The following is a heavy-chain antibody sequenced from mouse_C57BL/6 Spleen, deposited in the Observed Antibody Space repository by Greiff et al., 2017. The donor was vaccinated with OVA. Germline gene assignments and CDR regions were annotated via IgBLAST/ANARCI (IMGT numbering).Heavy chain of an antibody. J-gene: IGHJ1*03. CDR2: ISDGGSYT. CDR1: GFTFSSYA. V-gene: IGHV5-4*01. D-gene: IGHD1-1*01. Sequence: EVQLQQSGGGLVKPGGSLKLSCAASGFTFSSYAMSWVRQTPEKRLEWVATISDGGSYTYYPDNVKGRFTISRDNAKNNLYLQMSHLKSEDTAMYYCARDRALITTVVEEYFDVWGTGTTVTVSS. CDR3: ARDRALITTVVEEYFDV.